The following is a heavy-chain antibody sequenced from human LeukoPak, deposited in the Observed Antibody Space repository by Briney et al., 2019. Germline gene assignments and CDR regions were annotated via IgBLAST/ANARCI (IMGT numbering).Heavy chain of an antibody. CDR2: IYTSGST. Sequence: SETLSLTCTVPGGSISSYYWSWIRQPPGKGLEWIGYIYTSGSTNYTPSLKSRVTISVDTSKNQFSLKLSSVTAADTAVYYCARLTSGSYYPYYYYYMDVWGKGTTVTVSS. J-gene: IGHJ6*03. CDR3: ARLTSGSYYPYYYYYMDV. CDR1: GGSISSYY. V-gene: IGHV4-4*09. D-gene: IGHD1-26*01.